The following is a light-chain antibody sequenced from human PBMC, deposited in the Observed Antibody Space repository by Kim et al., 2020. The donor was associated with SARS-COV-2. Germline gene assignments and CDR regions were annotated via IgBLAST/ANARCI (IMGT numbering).Light chain of an antibody. CDR3: QQYNNWPQT. J-gene: IGKJ1*01. CDR1: HSVTSN. Sequence: APRSGRTSHSVTSNVAWYQQKPGQAPRLLIYGASTRATGIPARFSGSGSGTEFTLTISSLQSEDFAVYYCQQYNNWPQTFGQGTKVDIK. CDR2: GAS. V-gene: IGKV3-15*01.